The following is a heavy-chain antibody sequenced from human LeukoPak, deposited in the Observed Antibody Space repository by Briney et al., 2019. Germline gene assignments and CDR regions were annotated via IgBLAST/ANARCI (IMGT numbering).Heavy chain of an antibody. J-gene: IGHJ4*02. D-gene: IGHD6-13*01. V-gene: IGHV1-2*02. CDR1: GYTFTDYY. CDR3: ARDGNDSSWYDDY. CDR2: INPNSGGT. Sequence: ASVKVSCKASGYTFTDYYMHWVRQAPGQGLEWMGWINPNSGGTNYAQKFQGRVTMTRDTSISTAYMELSRLRSDDTAVYYCARDGNDSSWYDDYWGQGTLVTVSS.